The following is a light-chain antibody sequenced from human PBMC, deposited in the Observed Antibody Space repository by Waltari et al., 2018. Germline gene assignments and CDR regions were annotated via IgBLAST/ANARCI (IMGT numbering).Light chain of an antibody. J-gene: IGKJ1*01. V-gene: IGKV1-12*01. Sequence: DIQMTQSPSSVSASVGDRVTLTCRASQGISSRLAWYQQKPGKAPKLLIYDASSLHSGVPSRFSGSGSGTDFTLTIRSLQPEDFATYYCQQVNSFPRTFVQGTKVEVK. CDR2: DAS. CDR1: QGISSR. CDR3: QQVNSFPRT.